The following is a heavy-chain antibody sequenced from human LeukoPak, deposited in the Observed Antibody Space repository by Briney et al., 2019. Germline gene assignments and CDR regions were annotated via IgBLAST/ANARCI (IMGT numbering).Heavy chain of an antibody. Sequence: GGSLRLSCAASGFTFSSYGMHWVRQAPGKGLEWVSFIRYDGSNKYYTDSVKGRFTISRDNSKNTLYLQMNSLRAEDTAAYYCAKDSSWTGTTPYYYYMDVWGKGTTVTVSS. CDR1: GFTFSSYG. CDR2: IRYDGSNK. J-gene: IGHJ6*03. D-gene: IGHD1-7*01. V-gene: IGHV3-30*02. CDR3: AKDSSWTGTTPYYYYMDV.